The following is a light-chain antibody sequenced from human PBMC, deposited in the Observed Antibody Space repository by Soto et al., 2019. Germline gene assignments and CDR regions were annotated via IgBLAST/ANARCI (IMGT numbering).Light chain of an antibody. CDR3: SSYTSSSTPYV. J-gene: IGLJ1*01. V-gene: IGLV2-14*03. CDR2: DVS. Sequence: QSALTQPASVSGSPGQSITISCTGTNSDVGGYTYVSWYQQHPGKAPKLMIYDVSNRPSGVSNRFSGSKSCNTASLTISGLQADDEADYYCSSYTSSSTPYVFGTGTKVTVL. CDR1: NSDVGGYTY.